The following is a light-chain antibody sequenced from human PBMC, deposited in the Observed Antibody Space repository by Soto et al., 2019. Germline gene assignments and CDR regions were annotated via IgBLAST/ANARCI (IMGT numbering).Light chain of an antibody. CDR3: FLFYGVAVV. Sequence: QTVVTQEPSLTVSPGGTVTLTCASSTGAVTSGYYPNWFQQNPGQPPRALIYSTTYKHSWTPARFSGSLLGGKAALTLSGLQPENEPDNSCFLFYGVAVVFGGGTKLTVL. J-gene: IGLJ2*01. CDR2: STT. V-gene: IGLV7-43*01. CDR1: TGAVTSGYY.